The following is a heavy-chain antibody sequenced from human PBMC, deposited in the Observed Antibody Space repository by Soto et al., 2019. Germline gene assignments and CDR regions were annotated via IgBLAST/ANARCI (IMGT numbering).Heavy chain of an antibody. CDR2: IIPSFGTA. J-gene: IGHJ4*02. CDR3: ARGWRTWFGEYNDY. D-gene: IGHD3-10*01. CDR1: GGTFSSYA. V-gene: IGHV1-69*01. Sequence: QVQLVQSGAEVKKPGSSVKVSCKTSGGTFSSYAISWVRQAPGQGLEWMGGIIPSFGTANYAQKVQGRVTITADETTSTAYMELSSLRSEDTAVYYSARGWRTWFGEYNDYWGQGTLVTVSS.